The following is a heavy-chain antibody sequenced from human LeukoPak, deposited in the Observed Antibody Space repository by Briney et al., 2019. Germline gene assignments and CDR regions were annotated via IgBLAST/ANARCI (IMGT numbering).Heavy chain of an antibody. J-gene: IGHJ5*02. CDR3: ARGLHSSNWYPWDL. Sequence: SETLSLTCAVYGGSFSGYYWSWIRQPPGEGLEWIGEINHSGTTNYNPSLKSRVTISEDTSKTQFSLKLTSVTAADTAVYYCARGLHSSNWYPWDLWGQGTLVTVSS. V-gene: IGHV4-34*01. CDR1: GGSFSGYY. D-gene: IGHD6-13*01. CDR2: INHSGTT.